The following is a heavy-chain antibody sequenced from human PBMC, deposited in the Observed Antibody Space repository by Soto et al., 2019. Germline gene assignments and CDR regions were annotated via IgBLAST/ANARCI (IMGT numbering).Heavy chain of an antibody. CDR1: GYTFTSYG. J-gene: IGHJ6*02. CDR3: ARDRGVVVPAAMDYYYYYGMDV. CDR2: ISAYNGNT. D-gene: IGHD2-2*01. V-gene: IGHV1-18*01. Sequence: QVQLVQSGAEVKKPGASVKVSCKASGYTFTSYGISWVRQAPGQGLEWMGWISAYNGNTNYAQKLQGRVNMTTDTSSRTAYMEVRSMRSDDTAVYYCARDRGVVVPAAMDYYYYYGMDVWGQGTTVTVSS.